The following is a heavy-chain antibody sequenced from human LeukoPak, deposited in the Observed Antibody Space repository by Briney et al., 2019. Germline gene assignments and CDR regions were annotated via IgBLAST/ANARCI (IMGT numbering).Heavy chain of an antibody. CDR2: IYSSGTT. CDR1: GGSISNYY. Sequence: SETLSLTCTVSGGSISNYYWSWIREPAGKGLEWIGRIYSSGTTIYNPSLKSRVTMSVDTSKNQFSLKLSSVTAADTAVYFCASGSSGYDPWGQGTLVTVSS. J-gene: IGHJ5*02. D-gene: IGHD5-12*01. CDR3: ASGSSGYDP. V-gene: IGHV4-4*07.